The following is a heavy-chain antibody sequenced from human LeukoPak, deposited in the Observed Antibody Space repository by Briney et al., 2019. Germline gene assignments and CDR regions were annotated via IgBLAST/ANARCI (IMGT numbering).Heavy chain of an antibody. Sequence: PGRSLRLSCAASGFTFSSYAMHWVRQAAGKGLEWVAVISFDGSNKYYADSVKGRFTISRDNSKNTLFLQMNSLRAEDTAVYYCAKDRYSGLNTIDYWGQGTLVTVSS. CDR2: ISFDGSNK. CDR3: AKDRYSGLNTIDY. J-gene: IGHJ4*02. V-gene: IGHV3-30-3*01. D-gene: IGHD6-13*01. CDR1: GFTFSSYA.